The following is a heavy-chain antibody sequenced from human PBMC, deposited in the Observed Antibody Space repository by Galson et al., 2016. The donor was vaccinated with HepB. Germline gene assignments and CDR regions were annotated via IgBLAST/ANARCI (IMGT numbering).Heavy chain of an antibody. CDR3: GRDLNLDGNYYYGIDV. CDR1: GASIYNHY. V-gene: IGHV4-59*11. D-gene: IGHD3/OR15-3a*01. Sequence: SETLSLTCSVSGASIYNHYWSWVRQVPGMGPEWIGCIDHSGKTVYDLSFQRRVTMSVDTSRNQFSLRLSSVTAADTAVYFCGRDLNLDGNYYYGIDVWGRGTTVTVAS. J-gene: IGHJ6*04. CDR2: IDHSGKT.